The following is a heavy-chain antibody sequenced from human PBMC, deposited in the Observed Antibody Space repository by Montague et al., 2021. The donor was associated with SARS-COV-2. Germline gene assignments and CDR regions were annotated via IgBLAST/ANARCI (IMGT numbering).Heavy chain of an antibody. V-gene: IGHV4-59*07. Sequence: SDTLSLTCTLSGGSISSYYWSWIRQPPGKGLEWIGYIYYSGSTNYNPSLKSRVTISVDTSKNQFSLKLSSVTAADTAVYYCARGSGWMGNAFDIWGQGTMVTVSS. CDR3: ARGSGWMGNAFDI. CDR1: GGSISSYY. J-gene: IGHJ3*02. CDR2: IYYSGST. D-gene: IGHD6-19*01.